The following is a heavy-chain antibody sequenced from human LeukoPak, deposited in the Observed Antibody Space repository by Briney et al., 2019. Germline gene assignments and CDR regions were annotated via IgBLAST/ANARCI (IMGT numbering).Heavy chain of an antibody. Sequence: PGGSLRLSCAASGFTFSSYSMNWVRQAPGKGLEWVSSISSSSSYIYYADSAKGRFTISRDNAKNSLYLQMNSLRAEDTAVYYCANGHCSGGSCYFRYWGQGTLVTVSS. CDR1: GFTFSSYS. CDR3: ANGHCSGGSCYFRY. V-gene: IGHV3-21*01. J-gene: IGHJ4*02. D-gene: IGHD2-15*01. CDR2: ISSSSSYI.